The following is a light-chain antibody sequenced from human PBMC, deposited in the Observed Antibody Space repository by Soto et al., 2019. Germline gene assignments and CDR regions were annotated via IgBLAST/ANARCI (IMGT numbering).Light chain of an antibody. CDR2: DAS. V-gene: IGKV3-11*01. CDR3: RHPSNPARGT. J-gene: IGKJ5*01. CDR1: QSVSSY. Sequence: SQSVSSYLAWYQQKPGQAPSLLIYDASNRATGIPARFSGSGSGTVLAHAIIRLRSEVFAFLLSRHPSNPARGTFGQGTQVEIK.